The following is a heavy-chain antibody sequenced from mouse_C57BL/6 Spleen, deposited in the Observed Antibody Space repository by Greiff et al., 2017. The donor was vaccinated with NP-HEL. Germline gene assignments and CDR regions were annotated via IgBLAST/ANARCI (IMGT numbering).Heavy chain of an antibody. CDR2: INPSTGGT. J-gene: IGHJ2*01. V-gene: IGHV1-42*01. Sequence: EVKLMESGPELVKPGASVKISCKASGYSFTGYYMNWVKQSPEKSLEWIGEINPSTGGTTYNQKFKAKATLTVDKSSSTAYMQLKSLTSEDSAVYYCARHYYGSSLDYWGQGTTLTVSS. CDR3: ARHYYGSSLDY. D-gene: IGHD1-1*01. CDR1: GYSFTGYY.